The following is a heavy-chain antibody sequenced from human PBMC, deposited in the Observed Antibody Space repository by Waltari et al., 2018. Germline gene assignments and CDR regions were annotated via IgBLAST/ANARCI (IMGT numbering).Heavy chain of an antibody. D-gene: IGHD2-2*01. J-gene: IGHJ5*01. Sequence: EVQLVESGGGLGQPGGSLRLSCTASGFGFGGLWMSWVRQAPEKGREWVANIKGDGSEKYNEDALKGRFTISRDNAKNSLYLQMNSLRVDDTAVYYCARGCEHCSTSWFDSWGQGTLVTVSS. V-gene: IGHV3-7*01. CDR1: GFGFGGLW. CDR3: ARGCEHCSTSWFDS. CDR2: IKGDGSEK.